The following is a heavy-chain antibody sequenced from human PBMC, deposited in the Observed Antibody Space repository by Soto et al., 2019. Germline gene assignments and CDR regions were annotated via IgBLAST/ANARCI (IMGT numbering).Heavy chain of an antibody. J-gene: IGHJ4*02. D-gene: IGHD6-13*01. Sequence: QVQLVESGGGVVQPGRSLRLSCAASGFSFSSYAMHWVRQAPGKGLEWVAVIWFDASDKNYTESVKGRFTISRGNSKTTVYLQMNSLRAEDTAMYYCARDTPAAAGTFDSWGQGTLVTVSS. CDR2: IWFDASDK. V-gene: IGHV3-33*01. CDR3: ARDTPAAAGTFDS. CDR1: GFSFSSYA.